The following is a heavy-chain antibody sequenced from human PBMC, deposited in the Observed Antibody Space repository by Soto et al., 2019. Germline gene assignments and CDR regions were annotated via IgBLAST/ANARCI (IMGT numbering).Heavy chain of an antibody. D-gene: IGHD3-10*01. V-gene: IGHV6-1*01. CDR3: ARSMVRGVIRLFDY. Sequence: KQSQTLSLTCAISGDSVSSNSAAWNWIRQSPSRGLEWLGRTYYRSKWYNDYAVSVKSRITINPDTSKNQFSLQLNSVTPEDTAVYYCARSMVRGVIRLFDYWGQGTLVTVSS. J-gene: IGHJ4*02. CDR1: GDSVSSNSAA. CDR2: TYYRSKWYN.